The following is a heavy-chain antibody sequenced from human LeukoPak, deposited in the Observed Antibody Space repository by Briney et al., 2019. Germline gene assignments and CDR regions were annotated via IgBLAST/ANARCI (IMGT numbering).Heavy chain of an antibody. V-gene: IGHV4-59*01. J-gene: IGHJ1*01. Sequence: SETLSLTCTVSGGSISSYYWSWIRQPPGKGLEWTGYISYSGNTNYYPSLKSRVTISVATSKIQLSLKLSSVTAADTAVYYCATTATHYGANEVIVPEYFFHWGQGTLVTVSS. CDR2: ISYSGNT. CDR3: ATTATHYGANEVIVPEYFFH. CDR1: GGSISSYY. D-gene: IGHD4-23*01.